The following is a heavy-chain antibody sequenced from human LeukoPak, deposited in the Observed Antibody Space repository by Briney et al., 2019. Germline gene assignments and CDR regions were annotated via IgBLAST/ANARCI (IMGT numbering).Heavy chain of an antibody. CDR3: ARVDSRSNACDY. D-gene: IGHD4-11*01. CDR2: INPYIDNT. J-gene: IGHJ4*02. Sequence: GASVKVSCKASGYTFTSNGISWVRQAPGQGLEGMGWINPYIDNTNYAQKLQGRVTMTTDTSTTTAYMELRSLRSDDTAVYYCARVDSRSNACDYWGQGTLVTVSS. CDR1: GYTFTSNG. V-gene: IGHV1-18*01.